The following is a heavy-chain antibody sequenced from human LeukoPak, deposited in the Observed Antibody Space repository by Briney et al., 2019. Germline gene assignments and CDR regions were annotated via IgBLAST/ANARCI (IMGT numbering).Heavy chain of an antibody. CDR2: IKQDGSVQ. V-gene: IGHV3-7*03. CDR3: ARKWAVAGSSYFDY. D-gene: IGHD6-19*01. Sequence: PGGSLRLSCTASGFTFSNYWMSWVRQAPGKGLEWVANIKQDGSVQYYVDSVKGRFTISRDNAKNSPYLQMNSLRAEDTAVYYCARKWAVAGSSYFDYWGQGTLVTVSS. CDR1: GFTFSNYW. J-gene: IGHJ4*02.